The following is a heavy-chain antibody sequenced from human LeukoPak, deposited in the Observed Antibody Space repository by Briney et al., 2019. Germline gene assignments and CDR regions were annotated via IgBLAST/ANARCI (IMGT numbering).Heavy chain of an antibody. D-gene: IGHD2-8*01. CDR1: GDTLSGSRYY. J-gene: IGHJ4*02. V-gene: IGHV4-39*07. Sequence: SETLSLTCTVSGDTLSGSRYYWGWVRQSRGGGLEWIGEINHSGSTNYNPSLKSRVTISVDTSKNQFSLKLSSVTAADTAVYYCARGSTNWGQGTLVTVSS. CDR3: ARGSTN. CDR2: INHSGST.